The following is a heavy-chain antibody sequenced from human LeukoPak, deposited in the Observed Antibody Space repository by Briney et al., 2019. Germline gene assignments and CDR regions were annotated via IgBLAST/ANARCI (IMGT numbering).Heavy chain of an antibody. CDR2: ISGYNANT. CDR3: GREVYYYDSIGFDS. Sequence: RASVKVSCKASGYTFTSYGISWVRQAPGQGLEWMGWISGYNANTNSAQKLQGRVTMTTDTSTSTAYMEPRSLRSDDTAVYYCGREVYYYDSIGFDSWGQGTLVTVSS. J-gene: IGHJ4*02. CDR1: GYTFTSYG. D-gene: IGHD3-22*01. V-gene: IGHV1-18*01.